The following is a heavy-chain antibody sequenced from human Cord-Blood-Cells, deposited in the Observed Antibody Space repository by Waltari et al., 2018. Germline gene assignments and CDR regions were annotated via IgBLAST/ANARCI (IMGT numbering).Heavy chain of an antibody. CDR3: ARRSGKQLDYFDY. Sequence: QLQLQASGPGLVKPSETLSLTCTVSGGSISSSSYYWGWLRQPPGKGLEWIGSIYYSGSTYYNPSLKSRVTISVDTSKNQFSLKLSSVTAADTAVYYCARRSGKQLDYFDYWGQGTLVTVSS. J-gene: IGHJ4*02. V-gene: IGHV4-39*01. CDR1: GGSISSSSYY. CDR2: IYYSGST. D-gene: IGHD6-6*01.